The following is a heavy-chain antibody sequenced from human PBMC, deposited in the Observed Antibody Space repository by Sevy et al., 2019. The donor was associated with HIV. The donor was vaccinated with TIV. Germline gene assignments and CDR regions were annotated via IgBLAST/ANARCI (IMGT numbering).Heavy chain of an antibody. V-gene: IGHV3-15*01. Sequence: GGSLRLSCAASGFTFSNAWMSWVRQAPRKGLEWVGRIKSKTDGGTTDYAAPVKGRFTISRDDSKNTLYLQMNSLKTEDTAVYYCTTDTTSSFAFDIWGQGTMVTVSS. CDR2: IKSKTDGGTT. J-gene: IGHJ3*02. D-gene: IGHD2-2*01. CDR3: TTDTTSSFAFDI. CDR1: GFTFSNAW.